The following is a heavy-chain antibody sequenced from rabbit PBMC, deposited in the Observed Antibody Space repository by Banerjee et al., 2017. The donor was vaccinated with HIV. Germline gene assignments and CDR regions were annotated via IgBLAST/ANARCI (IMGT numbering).Heavy chain of an antibody. CDR2: IDPIFGST. Sequence: QEQLVESGGGLVQPGGSLKLSCKASGFDFSSYGMSWVRQAPGKGLEWIGYIDPIFGSTYYASWVNGRFSISRENTQNTLYLQLNSLTAADTATYFCARDGTGGSYFALWGPGTLVTVS. D-gene: IGHD8-1*01. CDR1: GFDFSSYG. CDR3: ARDGTGGSYFAL. V-gene: IGHV1S47*01. J-gene: IGHJ6*01.